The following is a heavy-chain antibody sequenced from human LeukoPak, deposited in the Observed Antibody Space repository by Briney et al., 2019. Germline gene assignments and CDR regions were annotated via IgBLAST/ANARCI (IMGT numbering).Heavy chain of an antibody. V-gene: IGHV4-34*01. CDR1: GGSFSGYY. D-gene: IGHD2-8*01. Sequence: PSETLSLTCAVYGGSFSGYYWSWIGQPPGKGLEWIGEINHSGSTNYNPSLKSRVTISVDTSKNQFSLKLSSVTAADTAVYYCARGEWRTGYFQHWGQGTLVTVSS. CDR2: INHSGST. CDR3: ARGEWRTGYFQH. J-gene: IGHJ1*01.